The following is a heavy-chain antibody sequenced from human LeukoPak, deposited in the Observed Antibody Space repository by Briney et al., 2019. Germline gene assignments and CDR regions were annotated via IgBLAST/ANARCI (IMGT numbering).Heavy chain of an antibody. CDR3: ARRGYGDYAPFDY. J-gene: IGHJ4*02. D-gene: IGHD4-17*01. V-gene: IGHV3-66*04. Sequence: GGSLRLSCAVFGFTVSSNYMTWVRQAPGKGLEWVSVIYSGGSTYYADSVKGRFTISRDNSKNTLYLQMDSLRAEDTAVYYCARRGYGDYAPFDYWGQGTLVTVSS. CDR2: IYSGGST. CDR1: GFTVSSNY.